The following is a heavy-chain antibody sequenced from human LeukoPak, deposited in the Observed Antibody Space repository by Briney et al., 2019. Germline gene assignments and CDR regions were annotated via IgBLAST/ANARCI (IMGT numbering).Heavy chain of an antibody. CDR3: ARDGRYGAWTSDY. CDR1: GFTFSNFW. J-gene: IGHJ4*02. CDR2: IKQDGSEK. D-gene: IGHD4/OR15-4a*01. V-gene: IGHV3-7*01. Sequence: PGGSLRLSCAASGFTFSNFWMSWVRQAPGRGLECVANIKQDGSEKNYVDSVKGRFTISRDNAENSLSLQMNSLRAEDTAIYFCARDGRYGAWTSDYWGQGALVTVSS.